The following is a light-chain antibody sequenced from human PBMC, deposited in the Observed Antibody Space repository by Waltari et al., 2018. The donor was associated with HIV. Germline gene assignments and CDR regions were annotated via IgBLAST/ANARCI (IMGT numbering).Light chain of an antibody. CDR3: QSYDSSLTAVI. Sequence: QSVLTQPPSASADPGQSVSISCTVTTSHIETPYMVHWYQQLPGAAPKLLVYGNNNRPSGVPARFSGSKSGTSASLAITGLQSEDEAFYYCQSYDSSLTAVIFGGGTKLTVL. CDR2: GNN. CDR1: TSHIETPYM. J-gene: IGLJ2*01. V-gene: IGLV1-40*01.